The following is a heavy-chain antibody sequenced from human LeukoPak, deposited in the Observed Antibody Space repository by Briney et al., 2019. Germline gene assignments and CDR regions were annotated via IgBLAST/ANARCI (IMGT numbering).Heavy chain of an antibody. CDR1: NGDINNYY. D-gene: IGHD2-2*01. V-gene: IGHV4-59*01. Sequence: SETLSLTCTVSNGDINNYYWSWVRQPPGEGLEWIGYIYYRGSTKYNPSLKSRVTISIDTSNDQVSLRLNSLTAADTAVYYCARSESGVQYFQHYFYIDAWGKGTTVTVSS. J-gene: IGHJ6*03. CDR3: ARSESGVQYFQHYFYIDA. CDR2: IYYRGST.